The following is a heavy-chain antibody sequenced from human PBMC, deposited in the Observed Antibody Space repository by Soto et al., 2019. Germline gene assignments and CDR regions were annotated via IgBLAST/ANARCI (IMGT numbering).Heavy chain of an antibody. J-gene: IGHJ5*02. CDR2: IYYSGST. V-gene: IGHV4-61*01. CDR3: ARVQWDYDILTGPRGRRWFDP. D-gene: IGHD3-9*01. Sequence: PSETLSLTCTVSGGSVSSGSYYWGWIRQPPGKGLEWIGYIYYSGSTNYNPSLKSRVTISVDTSKNQFSLKLSSVTAADTAVYYCARVQWDYDILTGPRGRRWFDPWGQGTLVTVS. CDR1: GGSVSSGSYY.